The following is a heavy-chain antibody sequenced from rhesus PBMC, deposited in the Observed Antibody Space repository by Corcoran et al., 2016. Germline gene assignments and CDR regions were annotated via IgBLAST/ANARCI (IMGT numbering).Heavy chain of an antibody. D-gene: IGHD1-26*01. Sequence: QVQLKESGPGLVKPSETLFLPCTVSGDSIISGYAWSWRRQPPGKGLEWFGYLGGYYNPSLKSRVTISKDTSKNQFSLNLTSVTAADTAVYYCASGLNYGAPNFGLDSWGQGVVVTVSS. J-gene: IGHJ6*01. CDR1: GDSIISGYA. CDR2: LGG. V-gene: IGHV4-127*01. CDR3: ASGLNYGAPNFGLDS.